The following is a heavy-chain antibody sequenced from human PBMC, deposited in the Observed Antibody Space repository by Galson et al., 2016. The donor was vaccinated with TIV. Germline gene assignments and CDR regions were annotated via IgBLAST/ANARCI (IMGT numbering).Heavy chain of an antibody. D-gene: IGHD3-22*01. V-gene: IGHV3-48*03. Sequence: SLRLSCAASGFTFSGYEMHWVRQAPGKGLEWVSYISIGGSGTTTHYADSVKRRFTITRDNAKNSLSLHMNSLGAEDTAVYYCAKSYDSSGNRGRFDHWGQGTLVTVST. CDR3: AKSYDSSGNRGRFDH. CDR2: ISIGGSGTTT. J-gene: IGHJ4*02. CDR1: GFTFSGYE.